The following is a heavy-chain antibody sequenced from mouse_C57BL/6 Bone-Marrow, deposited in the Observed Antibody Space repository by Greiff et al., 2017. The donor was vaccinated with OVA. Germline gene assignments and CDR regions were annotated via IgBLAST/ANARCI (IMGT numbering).Heavy chain of an antibody. V-gene: IGHV1-7*01. J-gene: IGHJ4*01. CDR3: ARALYGSNYAMDY. CDR1: GYTFTSYW. Sequence: QVQLQQSGAELAKPGASVKLSCKASGYTFTSYWMHWVKQRPGQGLEWIGYINPSSGYTKYNQKFKDKATLTADKSSSTAYMQLSSLTYEDSAVYYCARALYGSNYAMDYWGQGTSVTVSS. D-gene: IGHD1-1*01. CDR2: INPSSGYT.